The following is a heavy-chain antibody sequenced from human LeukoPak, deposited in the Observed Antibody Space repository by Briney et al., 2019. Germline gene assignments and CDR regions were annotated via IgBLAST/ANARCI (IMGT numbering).Heavy chain of an antibody. CDR1: GGSISSYY. J-gene: IGHJ4*02. Sequence: SETLSLTCTVSGGSISSYYWSWIRQPPGKGLEWIGYIYYSGSTNYSPSLKSRVTISVDTSKNQFSLKLSSVTAADTAVYYCARDVAVGASDWGQGTLVTVSS. D-gene: IGHD1-26*01. CDR3: ARDVAVGASD. CDR2: IYYSGST. V-gene: IGHV4-59*01.